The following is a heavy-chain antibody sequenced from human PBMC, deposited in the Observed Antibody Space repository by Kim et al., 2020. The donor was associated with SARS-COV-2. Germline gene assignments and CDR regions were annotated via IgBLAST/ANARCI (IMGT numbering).Heavy chain of an antibody. J-gene: IGHJ4*02. CDR1: GFTFSDYA. CDR3: AKETRSGSFDY. CDR2: ISGSGSVT. V-gene: IGHV3-23*01. Sequence: GGSLRLSCAASGFTFSDYAMSWVRQAPGKGLEWVSGISGSGSVTYNADSVKGRFIISRDNSKNTLYLQMNSLRVEDTAVYYCAKETRSGSFDYWGRGTLVTVSS. D-gene: IGHD3-10*01.